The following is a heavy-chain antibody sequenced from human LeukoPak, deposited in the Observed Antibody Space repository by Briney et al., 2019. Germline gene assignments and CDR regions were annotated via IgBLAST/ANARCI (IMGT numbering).Heavy chain of an antibody. J-gene: IGHJ4*02. CDR1: GFTFSSYS. V-gene: IGHV3-21*01. CDR3: ASHYGDYLLFDY. CDR2: ISSSSSYI. D-gene: IGHD4-17*01. Sequence: GGSLRLSCAASGFTFSSYSMNWVRQAPGKGLEWVSSISSSSSYIYYADSVKGRFTISRDNAKNSLYLQMNSLRAEDTAVYYCASHYGDYLLFDYWGQGTLVTVSS.